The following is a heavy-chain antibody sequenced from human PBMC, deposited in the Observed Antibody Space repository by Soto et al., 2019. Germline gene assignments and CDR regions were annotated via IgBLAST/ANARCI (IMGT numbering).Heavy chain of an antibody. J-gene: IGHJ3*02. V-gene: IGHV4-4*02. CDR1: GGSISSSNW. CDR2: IYHSGST. D-gene: IGHD3-22*01. Sequence: QVQLQESGPGLVKPSGTLSLTCAVSGGSISSSNWWSWVRQPPGKGLEWIGEIYHSGSTNYNPSPKRRVTRSVDKSQNQFSLKLSSVTAADTAVYYCASGYASSGYENAFDIWGQGTMVTVSS. CDR3: ASGYASSGYENAFDI.